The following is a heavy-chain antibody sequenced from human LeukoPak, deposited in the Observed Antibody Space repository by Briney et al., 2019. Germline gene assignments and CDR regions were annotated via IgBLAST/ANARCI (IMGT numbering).Heavy chain of an antibody. D-gene: IGHD1-26*01. CDR3: AGGPRGVGLIHY. V-gene: IGHV4-59*01. CDR1: RDSMKSYY. Sequence: SETLSLTCTVFRDSMKSYYWSWIRQPPGKGLEWIGHIFDPGRTKYSPSLKSRVTISVDTSKNQVSLTLTSVTAADTAMYFCAGGPRGVGLIHYWGQGTLVTVSS. J-gene: IGHJ4*02. CDR2: IFDPGRT.